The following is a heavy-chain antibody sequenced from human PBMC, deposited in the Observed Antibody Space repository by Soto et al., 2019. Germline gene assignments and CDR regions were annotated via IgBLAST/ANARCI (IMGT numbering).Heavy chain of an antibody. CDR1: GFTFSKYA. D-gene: IGHD2-15*01. Sequence: EVQLLESGGGLVKPGGSLRLSCAASGFTFSKYAMSWVRLAPGKGLEWVSSISANGGITDYADSVKGRFTISRDNFQNILSHQMDSLRGDDTALYFCAKDKYTDSVRKVWFFDYWGRGTLVTVSS. CDR3: AKDKYTDSVRKVWFFDY. CDR2: ISANGGIT. V-gene: IGHV3-23*01. J-gene: IGHJ2*01.